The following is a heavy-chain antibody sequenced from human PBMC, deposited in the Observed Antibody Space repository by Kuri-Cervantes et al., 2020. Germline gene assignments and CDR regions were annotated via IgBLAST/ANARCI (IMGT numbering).Heavy chain of an antibody. Sequence: GGSLRLSCAASGFTFSSYGMHWVRQAPGKGLEWVAVIWYDGSNKYYADSVKGRFTISRDHSKHTLHLQMNSLRVEDTAVYYCAKLGLGYWGHGTLVTVSS. CDR2: IWYDGSNK. D-gene: IGHD7-27*01. CDR3: AKLGLGY. V-gene: IGHV3-33*06. J-gene: IGHJ4*01. CDR1: GFTFSSYG.